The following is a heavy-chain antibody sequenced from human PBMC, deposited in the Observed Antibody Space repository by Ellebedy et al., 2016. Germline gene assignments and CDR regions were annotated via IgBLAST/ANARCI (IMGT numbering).Heavy chain of an antibody. D-gene: IGHD6-19*01. Sequence: ASVKVSXXASGYTFTSYGISWVRQAPGQGLEWMGWISAYNGNTNYAQKLQGRVTMTTDTSTSTAYMELRSLRSDDTAVYYCAREFYSSGWHWGWFDPWGQGTLVTVSS. V-gene: IGHV1-18*01. J-gene: IGHJ5*02. CDR2: ISAYNGNT. CDR1: GYTFTSYG. CDR3: AREFYSSGWHWGWFDP.